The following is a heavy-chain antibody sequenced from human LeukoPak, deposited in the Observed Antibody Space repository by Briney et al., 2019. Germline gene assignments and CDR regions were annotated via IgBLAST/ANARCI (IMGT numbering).Heavy chain of an antibody. CDR3: ARVDDFWSGSPHLDY. J-gene: IGHJ4*02. Sequence: SETLSLTCAVSGGSFSGYYWSWIRQPPGKGLEWIGELYHSGSTNYNPSLQSRVTISADTSKNQFSLKLSSVTAADTAVYYCARVDDFWSGSPHLDYWGQGTLVTVSS. V-gene: IGHV4-34*01. CDR2: LYHSGST. CDR1: GGSFSGYY. D-gene: IGHD3-3*01.